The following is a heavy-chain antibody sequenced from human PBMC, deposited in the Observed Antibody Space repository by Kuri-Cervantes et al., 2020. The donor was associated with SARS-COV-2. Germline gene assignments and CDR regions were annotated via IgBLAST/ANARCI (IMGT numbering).Heavy chain of an antibody. V-gene: IGHV4-30-2*01. J-gene: IGHJ4*02. CDR2: IYHSGST. D-gene: IGHD6-19*01. CDR3: ARFGIAVARSVDY. Sequence: SLRLSCTVSGGSISSGGYYWSWIRQPPGKGLEWIGYIYHSGSTYYNPSLKSRVTISVDRSKNQFSLKLSSVTAADTAVYYCARFGIAVARSVDYWGQGTLVTVSS. CDR1: GGSISSGGYY.